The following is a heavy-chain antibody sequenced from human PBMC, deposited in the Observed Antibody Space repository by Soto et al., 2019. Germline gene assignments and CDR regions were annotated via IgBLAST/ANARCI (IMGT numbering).Heavy chain of an antibody. J-gene: IGHJ4*02. V-gene: IGHV3-13*04. CDR3: VRARGGEYFGEQLS. Sequence: HPGGSLRLSCATSGFTFSLYDMYWVRQSTGKSLEWVSAIGTAADTYYPGSVQGRFIISRDNANSFLYLQMNSLRAGDTAVYYCVRARGGEYFGEQLSWGQGTLVTVSS. CDR1: GFTFSLYD. CDR2: IGTAADT. D-gene: IGHD3-10*01.